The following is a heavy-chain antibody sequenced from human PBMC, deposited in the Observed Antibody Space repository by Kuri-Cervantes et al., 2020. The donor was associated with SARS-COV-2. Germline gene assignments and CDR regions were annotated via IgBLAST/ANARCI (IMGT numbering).Heavy chain of an antibody. CDR1: GKSVSSGNYS. V-gene: IGHV4-61*01. J-gene: IGHJ4*02. CDR3: ARTQSGTLFGVVATFDS. D-gene: IGHD3-3*01. CDR2: IFYSGRT. Sequence: GSLRLSCAVSGKSVSSGNYSWSWIRQPPGKGLEWIGDIFYSGRTNYNPSLKSRITMSVDTSKDQFSLKFTSVTAADTAVYYCARTQSGTLFGVVATFDSWGQGILVTVSS.